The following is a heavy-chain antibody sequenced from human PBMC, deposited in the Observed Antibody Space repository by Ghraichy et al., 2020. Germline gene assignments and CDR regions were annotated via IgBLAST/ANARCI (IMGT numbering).Heavy chain of an antibody. CDR2: IRYDGSNK. Sequence: GGSLRLSCAASGFTFSSYGMHWVRQAPGKGLEWVAFIRYDGSNKYYADSVKGRFTISRDNSKNTLYLQMNSLRAEDTAVYYCAKEYNGPFYDSSGYYYRGVAFDIWGQGTMVTVSS. CDR3: AKEYNGPFYDSSGYYYRGVAFDI. D-gene: IGHD3-22*01. V-gene: IGHV3-30*02. J-gene: IGHJ3*02. CDR1: GFTFSSYG.